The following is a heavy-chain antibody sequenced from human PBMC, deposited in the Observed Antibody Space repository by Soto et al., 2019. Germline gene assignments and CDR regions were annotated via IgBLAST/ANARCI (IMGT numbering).Heavy chain of an antibody. Sequence: SETLSLTCTVSGGSISSGDYYWSWIRQPPGKGLEWIGYIYYSGSTYYNPSLKSRVTISVDTSKNQFSLKLSSVTAADTAVYYRARAGRTYYYDSSGYRAAQFDYWGKGTLVTVSS. CDR3: ARAGRTYYYDSSGYRAAQFDY. J-gene: IGHJ4*02. D-gene: IGHD3-22*01. V-gene: IGHV4-30-4*01. CDR1: GGSISSGDYY. CDR2: IYYSGST.